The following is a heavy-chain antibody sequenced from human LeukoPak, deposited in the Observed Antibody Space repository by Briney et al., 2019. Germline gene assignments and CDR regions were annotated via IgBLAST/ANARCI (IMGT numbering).Heavy chain of an antibody. V-gene: IGHV4-38-2*02. CDR1: GFHISSGYY. J-gene: IGHJ5*02. D-gene: IGHD2-2*02. CDR3: VRDRDFVSVPAAISSSVSWFAP. CDR2: ICHSGST. Sequence: SETLSLNCTVSGFHISSGYYWGWIRQPPGKGLEWIGSICHSGSTYYNPSLKSRVTISVDTSKNLFSLKLSSVTAADTAVYYCVRDRDFVSVPAAISSSVSWFAPWGQGTLVTVSS.